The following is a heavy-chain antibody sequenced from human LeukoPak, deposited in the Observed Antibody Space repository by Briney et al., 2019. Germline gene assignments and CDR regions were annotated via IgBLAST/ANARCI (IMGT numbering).Heavy chain of an antibody. Sequence: GGSLRLSCAASGFTFSSYSMNWVRQAPGKGLEWVSSISSSSSYIYYADSVKGRFTISRDNAKNSLYLQMNSLRAEDTAVYYCARLATYGTVTTEGDYWGQGTLVTVSS. CDR2: ISSSSSYI. V-gene: IGHV3-21*01. D-gene: IGHD4-11*01. J-gene: IGHJ4*02. CDR3: ARLATYGTVTTEGDY. CDR1: GFTFSSYS.